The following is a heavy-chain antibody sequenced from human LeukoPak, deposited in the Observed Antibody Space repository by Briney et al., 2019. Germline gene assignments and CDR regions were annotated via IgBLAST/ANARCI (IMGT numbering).Heavy chain of an antibody. Sequence: SETLSLTCAVYGGSFGGYYWSWIRQPPGKGLEWIGEINHSGSTNYNPSLKSRVTISVDTSKNQFSLKLSSVTAADTAVYYCARGRGDSSGYYYFDYWGQGTLVTVSS. CDR2: INHSGST. D-gene: IGHD3-22*01. CDR1: GGSFGGYY. V-gene: IGHV4-34*01. CDR3: ARGRGDSSGYYYFDY. J-gene: IGHJ4*02.